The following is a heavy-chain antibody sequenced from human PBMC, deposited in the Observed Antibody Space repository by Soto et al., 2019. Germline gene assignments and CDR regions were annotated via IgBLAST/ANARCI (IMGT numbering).Heavy chain of an antibody. V-gene: IGHV2-70*11. CDR3: ARVYGSGSYHDY. D-gene: IGHD3-10*01. Sequence: SGPTLVNPTQTLTLTCTFSGFSLSTSGMCVSWIRRPPGKALEWLARIDWDDDKYYSTSLKTRLTISKDTSKNQVVLTMTNMDPVDTATYYCARVYGSGSYHDYWGQGTLVTVSS. CDR1: GFSLSTSGMC. CDR2: IDWDDDK. J-gene: IGHJ4*02.